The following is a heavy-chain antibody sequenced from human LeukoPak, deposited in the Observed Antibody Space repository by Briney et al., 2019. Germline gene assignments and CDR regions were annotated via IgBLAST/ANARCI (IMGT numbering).Heavy chain of an antibody. CDR1: GFSFNNYW. Sequence: GGSLRLSFAASGFSFNNYWMSWVRQAPGKGLEWVANIKEDGSEKYYVDSEKGRFAISRDNAKNTLYLQMNSLRGEDTAVYYCATERTGSGWYCDYWGQGTLVTVSS. D-gene: IGHD6-19*01. J-gene: IGHJ4*02. V-gene: IGHV3-7*04. CDR3: ATERTGSGWYCDY. CDR2: IKEDGSEK.